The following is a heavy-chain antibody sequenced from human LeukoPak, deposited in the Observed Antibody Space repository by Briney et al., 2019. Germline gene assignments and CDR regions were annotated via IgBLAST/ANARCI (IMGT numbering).Heavy chain of an antibody. V-gene: IGHV1-8*01. D-gene: IGHD5-12*01. CDR3: ARGRIVATSTSLAIY. CDR2: MNPNSGNT. J-gene: IGHJ4*02. Sequence: GASVKVFCKASGYTFTSYDINWVRQATGQGLEWMGWMNPNSGNTGYAQKFQGRVTMTRNTSISTAYMELSSLRSEDTAVYYCARGRIVATSTSLAIYWGQGTLVTVSS. CDR1: GYTFTSYD.